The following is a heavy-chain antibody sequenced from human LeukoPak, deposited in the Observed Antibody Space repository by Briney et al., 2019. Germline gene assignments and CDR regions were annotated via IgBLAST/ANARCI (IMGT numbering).Heavy chain of an antibody. CDR1: GFTFTSSA. CDR3: AGGSGSYHVDY. D-gene: IGHD3-10*01. CDR2: IVVGSGNT. Sequence: SVKVSCKASGFTFTSSAVQWVRQARGQRLEWIGWIVVGSGNTNYAQKFQERVTITRDMSTSTAYMGLSSLRSEDTAVYYCAGGSGSYHVDYWGQGTLVTVSS. J-gene: IGHJ4*02. V-gene: IGHV1-58*01.